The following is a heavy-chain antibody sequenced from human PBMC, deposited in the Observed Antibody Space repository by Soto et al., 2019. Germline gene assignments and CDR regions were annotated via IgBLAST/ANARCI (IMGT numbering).Heavy chain of an antibody. CDR1: GYTFTNYG. CDR2: INTYNGNT. J-gene: IGHJ4*02. D-gene: IGHD3-22*01. V-gene: IGHV1-18*01. CDR3: ARVGYYYDSSGYYLSFDY. Sequence: ASVKVSCKASGYTFTNYGISWVRQAPGQGLEWMGWINTYNGNTNHAQKLQGRVTMTTDTSTSTAYMELRSLRSEDTAVYYCARVGYYYDSSGYYLSFDYWGQGTLVTVSS.